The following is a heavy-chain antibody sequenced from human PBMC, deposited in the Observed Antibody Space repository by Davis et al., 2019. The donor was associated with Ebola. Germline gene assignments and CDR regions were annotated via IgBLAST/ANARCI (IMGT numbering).Heavy chain of an antibody. V-gene: IGHV5-51*01. D-gene: IGHD3-3*01. J-gene: IGHJ4*02. CDR2: IYPGDSDT. CDR3: ATAQRASGYPYYFDF. Sequence: GESLKISCKGSGYSFTSYWIGWVRQMPGKGLEWMGIIYPGDSDTRYSPSFQGQVTISADKSISTAYLQWSSLKASDTAMYYCATAQRASGYPYYFDFWGQGTLVTVSS. CDR1: GYSFTSYW.